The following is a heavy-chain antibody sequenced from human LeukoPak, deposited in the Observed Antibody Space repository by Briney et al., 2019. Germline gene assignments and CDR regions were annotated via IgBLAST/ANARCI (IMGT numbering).Heavy chain of an antibody. CDR2: INPNSGGT. Sequence: GASVTVSCKASGYTFTGYYMHWVRQAPGQGLEWMGWINPNSGGTNYAQKFQGRATITRDTSISTAYMELSRLRSDDKAVYYCARGGANYGLGSYPLGHYYYYGMDVWGQGTTVTVSS. D-gene: IGHD3-10*01. J-gene: IGHJ6*02. CDR1: GYTFTGYY. V-gene: IGHV1-2*02. CDR3: ARGGANYGLGSYPLGHYYYYGMDV.